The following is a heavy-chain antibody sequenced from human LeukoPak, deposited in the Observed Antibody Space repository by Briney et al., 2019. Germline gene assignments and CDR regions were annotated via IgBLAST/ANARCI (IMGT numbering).Heavy chain of an antibody. Sequence: GSLRLSCAASGFTFSSYSMNWVRQPPGKGLEWIGEINHSGSTNYNPSLKSRVTISVDTSKNQFSLKLSSVTAADTAVYYCARGRRAYYYDSSGYYGCWGQGTLVTVSS. CDR1: GFTFSSYS. D-gene: IGHD3-22*01. CDR2: INHSGST. V-gene: IGHV4-34*01. J-gene: IGHJ4*02. CDR3: ARGRRAYYYDSSGYYGC.